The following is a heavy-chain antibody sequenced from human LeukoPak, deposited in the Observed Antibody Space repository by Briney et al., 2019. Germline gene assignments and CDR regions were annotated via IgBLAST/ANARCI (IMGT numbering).Heavy chain of an antibody. Sequence: SETLSLTCIVSGASISNDYWSWIRQPPGQGLEWIGYMYNSGSTKYNPSLKSRVTISVDTSKNQFSLKVTSVTAADTAVYYCARWVWTTVTTNYYYYMDVWGKGTTVTVSS. J-gene: IGHJ6*03. CDR2: MYNSGST. CDR1: GASISNDY. D-gene: IGHD4-17*01. V-gene: IGHV4-59*08. CDR3: ARWVWTTVTTNYYYYMDV.